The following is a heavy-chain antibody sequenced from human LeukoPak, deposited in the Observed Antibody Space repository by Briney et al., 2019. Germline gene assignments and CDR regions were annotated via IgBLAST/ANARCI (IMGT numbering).Heavy chain of an antibody. CDR1: GFPFDDYA. Sequence: GRPLRFSCAASGFPFDDYAMHWVRQAPGKGLKWVSGISWNSGSIGYADSVKGRFTIFRVDAKNSLYLQMNSLRAEATAVYYCAKDTSIAAPYGMDVWGQGTTVTVSS. J-gene: IGHJ6*02. D-gene: IGHD6-6*01. CDR2: ISWNSGSI. V-gene: IGHV3-9*01. CDR3: AKDTSIAAPYGMDV.